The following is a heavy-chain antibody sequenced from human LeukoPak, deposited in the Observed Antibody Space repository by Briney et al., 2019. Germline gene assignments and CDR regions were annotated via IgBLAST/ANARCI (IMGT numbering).Heavy chain of an antibody. CDR2: ISSSGSTI. CDR3: ARDTPYYCSSPSCYFGAYYYYGMDV. Sequence: GSLRLSCAASGFTFSDYYMSWIRQAPGKGLEWVSYISSSGSTIYYADSVKGRFTISRDNAKNSLYLQMNSLRAEDTAVYYCARDTPYYCSSPSCYFGAYYYYGMDVWGQGTTVTVSS. V-gene: IGHV3-11*01. D-gene: IGHD2-2*01. CDR1: GFTFSDYY. J-gene: IGHJ6*02.